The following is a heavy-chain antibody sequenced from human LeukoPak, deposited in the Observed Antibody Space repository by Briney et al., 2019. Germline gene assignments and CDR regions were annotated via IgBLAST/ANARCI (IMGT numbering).Heavy chain of an antibody. V-gene: IGHV3-53*01. CDR2: IYSGGST. D-gene: IGHD5-24*01. Sequence: GGSLRLSCAASEFNFGGSWMNWVRQAPGKGLEWVSVIYSGGSTYYADSVKGRFTISRDNSKNTLYLQMNSLRAEDTAVYYCASQDDYDAFDIWGQGTMVTVSS. CDR3: ASQDDYDAFDI. CDR1: EFNFGGSW. J-gene: IGHJ3*02.